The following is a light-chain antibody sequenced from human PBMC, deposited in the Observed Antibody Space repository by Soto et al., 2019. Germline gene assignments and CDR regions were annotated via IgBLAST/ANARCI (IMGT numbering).Light chain of an antibody. Sequence: EIVLTQSPDTLSLSPGERATLSCRASQSVSSSYLAWYQKKAGQDPRLIIYGASSRATGIPERFSGIVSGTDFNLTLSRLDTEDCAVYEGQQSGSSPGTFCPVTKGDIK. CDR2: GAS. CDR3: QQSGSSPGT. J-gene: IGKJ3*01. V-gene: IGKV3-20*01. CDR1: QSVSSSY.